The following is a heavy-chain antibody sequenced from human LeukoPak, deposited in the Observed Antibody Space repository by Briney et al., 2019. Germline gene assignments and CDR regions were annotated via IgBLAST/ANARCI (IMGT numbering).Heavy chain of an antibody. D-gene: IGHD3-22*01. CDR3: ARAYYDSSGYPYFDY. CDR2: ISWNSGSI. V-gene: IGHV3-9*01. Sequence: PGGSLRLSCAASGFTFDDYAMHWVRQAPGKGLEWVSGISWNSGSIGYADSVKGRFTISRDNAKNSLYLQMNSLRAEDTAVYYCARAYYDSSGYPYFDYWGQGTLVTVSS. J-gene: IGHJ4*02. CDR1: GFTFDDYA.